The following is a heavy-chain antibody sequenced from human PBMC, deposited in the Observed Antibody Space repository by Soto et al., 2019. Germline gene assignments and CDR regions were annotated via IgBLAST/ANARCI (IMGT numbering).Heavy chain of an antibody. CDR2: IYYSGTT. J-gene: IGHJ5*02. CDR1: GGSISSGGYY. D-gene: IGHD3-16*02. Sequence: SETLSLTCTVSGGSISSGGYYWSWIRQHPGKGLEWIGYIYYSGTTYYNPSLKSRVTISVDTSKNQFSLKLSSVSAADTALYYCARASVRPITFGGVIVIGWFDPWGQGTLVTVSS. V-gene: IGHV4-31*03. CDR3: ARASVRPITFGGVIVIGWFDP.